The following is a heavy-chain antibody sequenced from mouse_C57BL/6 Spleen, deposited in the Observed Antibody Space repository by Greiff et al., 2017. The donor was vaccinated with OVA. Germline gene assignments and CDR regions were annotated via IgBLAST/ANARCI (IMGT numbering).Heavy chain of an antibody. CDR2: IYPSDSET. V-gene: IGHV1-61*01. D-gene: IGHD1-1*01. CDR3: ARRHYGSLDY. J-gene: IGHJ4*01. Sequence: QVQLQQPGAELVRPGSSVKLSCKASGYTFTSYWMDWVKQRPGQGLEWIGNIYPSDSETHYNQKFKDKATLTVDKSSSTAYMQLSSLTSEDSAVYYCARRHYGSLDYWGQGTSVTVSS. CDR1: GYTFTSYW.